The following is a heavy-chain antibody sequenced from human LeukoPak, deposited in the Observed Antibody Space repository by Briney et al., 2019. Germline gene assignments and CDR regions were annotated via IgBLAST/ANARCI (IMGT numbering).Heavy chain of an antibody. CDR3: ARASGWYLGNWFDL. V-gene: IGHV4-4*07. CDR2: IYTSGST. CDR1: GGSISSYF. J-gene: IGHJ5*02. Sequence: PSETLSLTCTVSGGSISSYFWSWIRQPAEKGLEWIGRIYTSGSTNYNPSLKSRVTMSVDTSKNQFSLKLSSATAADTAVYYCARASGWYLGNWFDLWGQGTLVTVSS. D-gene: IGHD6-19*01.